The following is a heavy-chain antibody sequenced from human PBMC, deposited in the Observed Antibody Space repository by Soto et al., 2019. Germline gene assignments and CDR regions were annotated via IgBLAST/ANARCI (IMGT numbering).Heavy chain of an antibody. D-gene: IGHD6-19*01. J-gene: IGHJ4*02. CDR3: ARHAYASGWIDY. CDR1: GDYISDSSYY. Sequence: TSETLSLTCTVSGDYISDSSYYWGWIRQPPGKGLEFIGTIYYSGSTYYNPSLKSRVTISLDTSKNQFSLRLSSVTAADTAVYYCARHAYASGWIDYWGQGTLVTVS. V-gene: IGHV4-39*01. CDR2: IYYSGST.